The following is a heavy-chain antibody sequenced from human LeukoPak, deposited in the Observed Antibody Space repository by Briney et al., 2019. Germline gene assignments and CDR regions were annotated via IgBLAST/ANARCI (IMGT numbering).Heavy chain of an antibody. CDR2: IYYSGST. D-gene: IGHD5-12*01. Sequence: SETLSLTCTVSGGSVSSGSYYWSWIRQPPGKGLEWIGYIYYSGSTNYNPSLKSRVTISVDTSKNQFSLKLSSVTAADTAVYYCARGPSLATISGWIWPHNYYYYGMDVWGQGTTVTVSS. V-gene: IGHV4-61*01. CDR3: ARGPSLATISGWIWPHNYYYYGMDV. CDR1: GGSVSSGSYY. J-gene: IGHJ6*02.